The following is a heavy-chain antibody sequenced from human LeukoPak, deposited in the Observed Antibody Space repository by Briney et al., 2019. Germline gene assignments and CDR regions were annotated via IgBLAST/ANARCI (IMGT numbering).Heavy chain of an antibody. CDR1: GPFIRGGGVY. J-gene: IGHJ2*01. Sequence: PSETLSLTCTVSGPFIRGGGVYWSWIRQPPGKGLEWIGYIDHSGTTYYSPSLKSRVTISIDTSKNQFTLKLRSATAADTAVYYCAREQMPPGGYCSGTSCHGDWYFDLWGRGTLVTVSS. CDR3: AREQMPPGGYCSGTSCHGDWYFDL. D-gene: IGHD2-2*01. V-gene: IGHV4-30-2*01. CDR2: IDHSGTT.